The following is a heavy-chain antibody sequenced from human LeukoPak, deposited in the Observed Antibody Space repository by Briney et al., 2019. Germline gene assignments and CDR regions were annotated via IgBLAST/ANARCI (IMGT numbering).Heavy chain of an antibody. Sequence: GGSLRLSCAASGFNFSNYAMTWVRQAPGKGLEWVSYISSSSSTIYYADSVKGRFTISRDNAKNSLYPQMNSLRDEDTAVYYCARDISPYVHWGQGTLVTVSS. CDR1: GFNFSNYA. J-gene: IGHJ4*02. CDR2: ISSSSSTI. CDR3: ARDISPYVH. D-gene: IGHD3-16*01. V-gene: IGHV3-48*02.